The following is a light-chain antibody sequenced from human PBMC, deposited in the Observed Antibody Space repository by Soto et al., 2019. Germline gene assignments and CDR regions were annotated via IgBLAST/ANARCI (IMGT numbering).Light chain of an antibody. CDR1: QDIGSH. CDR3: RQFRSFPIT. V-gene: IGKV1D-16*01. Sequence: DIQMTQSPSSLSASVGDRVTITCRASQDIGSHLAWYQQKPEKAPKSLIYFASTLQSGVPSRFSASGSGTDFTLTISSLQPEDFATYYCRQFRSFPITFGQGTRLEIK. J-gene: IGKJ5*01. CDR2: FAS.